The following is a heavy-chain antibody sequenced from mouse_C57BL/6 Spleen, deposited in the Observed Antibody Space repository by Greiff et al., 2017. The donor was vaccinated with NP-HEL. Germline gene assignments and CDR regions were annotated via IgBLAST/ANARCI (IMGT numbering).Heavy chain of an antibody. CDR3: ARSRITTVVAHDY. CDR2: ISPGSGST. Sequence: QVQLQQPGAELVKPGASVKMSCKASGYTFTSYWITWVKQRPGQGLEWIGDISPGSGSTNYNEKFKSKATLTVDTSSSTAYMQLSSLTSEDSAVYYCARSRITTVVAHDYWGQGTTLTVSS. CDR1: GYTFTSYW. D-gene: IGHD1-1*01. V-gene: IGHV1-55*01. J-gene: IGHJ2*01.